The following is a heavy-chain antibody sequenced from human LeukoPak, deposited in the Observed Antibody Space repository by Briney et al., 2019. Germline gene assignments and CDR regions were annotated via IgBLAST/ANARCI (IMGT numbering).Heavy chain of an antibody. Sequence: ASVKVSCKASGYTFTSYDINWVRQATGQGLEWMGWMNPNSGNTGCAQKFQGRVTITRNTSISTAYMELSSLRSEDTAVYYCARGNTAMGYYFDYWGQGTLVTVSS. CDR2: MNPNSGNT. J-gene: IGHJ4*02. CDR3: ARGNTAMGYYFDY. V-gene: IGHV1-8*03. D-gene: IGHD5-18*01. CDR1: GYTFTSYD.